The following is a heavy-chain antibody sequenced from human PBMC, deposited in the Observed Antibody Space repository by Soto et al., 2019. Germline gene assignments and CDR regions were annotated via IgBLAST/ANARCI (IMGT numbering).Heavy chain of an antibody. V-gene: IGHV4-39*01. CDR1: RDSSSSSSYY. D-gene: IGHD1-1*01. J-gene: IGHJ4*02. CDR2: IYYTGST. CDR3: ARPGRDNYYVDY. Sequence: PSETLSLTCTVSRDSSSSSSYYWVWIRQPPGKGLEWIGSIYYTGSTYYNPSLKSRVTISVDTSKNQFSLKVSSVTAADTAVYYCARPGRDNYYVDYWGQGTMVTVCS.